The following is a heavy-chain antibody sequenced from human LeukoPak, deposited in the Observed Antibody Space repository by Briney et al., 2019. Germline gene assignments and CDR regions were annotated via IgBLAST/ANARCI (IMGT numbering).Heavy chain of an antibody. J-gene: IGHJ4*02. Sequence: PSETLSLTCTVSGGSISSYYWSWIRQHPGKGLEWIGYIYYSGSTYYNPSLKSRVTISVDTSKNQFSLKLSSVTAADTAVYYCARGQGSVDTAMAAVRFDYWGQGTLVTVSS. CDR3: ARGQGSVDTAMAAVRFDY. CDR1: GGSISSYY. CDR2: IYYSGST. V-gene: IGHV4-59*06. D-gene: IGHD5-18*01.